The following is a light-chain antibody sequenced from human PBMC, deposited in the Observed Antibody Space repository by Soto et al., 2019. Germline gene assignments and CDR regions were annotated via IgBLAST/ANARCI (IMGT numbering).Light chain of an antibody. V-gene: IGLV1-40*01. CDR2: GNN. CDR1: NSNIGTGYD. CDR3: HSYDSSLSAVV. J-gene: IGLJ2*01. Sequence: QSVLTQPPSVSGAPGQRVIISCTGSNSNIGTGYDVHWYQQLPGTAPKLLIYGNNNRPSGVPDRFSGSKSGTSASLAITGLQAEDEADYYCHSYDSSLSAVVFGGGTKVTVL.